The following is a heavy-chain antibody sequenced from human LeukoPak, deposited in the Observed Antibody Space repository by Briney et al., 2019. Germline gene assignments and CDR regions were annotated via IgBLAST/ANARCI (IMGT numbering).Heavy chain of an antibody. CDR3: EKYKGLRTSFLYSGMDV. Sequence: PGRSLRLSCASSGFTFDDYAMHWVRQAPGKGLEWVSGISRNSGSIGYADSVKGRFTISRDNAKNSLYLQMNSLRAEDTALYYCEKYKGLRTSFLYSGMDVGAKGTRVTVSS. V-gene: IGHV3-9*01. D-gene: IGHD1/OR15-1a*01. CDR2: ISRNSGSI. J-gene: IGHJ6*04. CDR1: GFTFDDYA.